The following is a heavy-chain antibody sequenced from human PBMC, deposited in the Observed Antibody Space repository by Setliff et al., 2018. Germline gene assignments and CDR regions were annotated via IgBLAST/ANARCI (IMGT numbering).Heavy chain of an antibody. D-gene: IGHD2-21*01. CDR1: GYTISSYP. CDR2: INTKTATP. J-gene: IGHJ3*01. CDR3: ARDLPTEYETIRDTFDV. V-gene: IGHV7-4-1*01. Sequence: ASVKVSCKVSGYTISSYPLNWVRQAPGQGLEWMGWINTKTATPSYAQGFTGRSVFSLDTSASTAHLQIDSLTSEDTAVYYCARDLPTEYETIRDTFDVWGQGTKVTVSS.